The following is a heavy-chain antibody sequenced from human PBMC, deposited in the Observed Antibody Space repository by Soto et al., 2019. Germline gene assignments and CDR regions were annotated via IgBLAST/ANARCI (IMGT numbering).Heavy chain of an antibody. CDR2: IYYSGST. V-gene: IGHV4-39*01. D-gene: IGHD6-6*01. J-gene: IGHJ6*02. CDR3: ARRGPTNSSSYYYGMDV. Sequence: QLQLQESGPGLVKPSETLSLTCTVSGGSISSSSYYWGWIRQPPGKGLEWIGSIYYSGSTYYNPSLKSRVTISVDTSKNQFSLKLSSVTAADTAVYYCARRGPTNSSSYYYGMDVWGQGTTVTVSS. CDR1: GGSISSSSYY.